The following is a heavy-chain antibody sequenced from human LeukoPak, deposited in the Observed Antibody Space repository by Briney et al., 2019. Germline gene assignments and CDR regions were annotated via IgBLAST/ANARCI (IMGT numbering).Heavy chain of an antibody. Sequence: PSETLSLTCTVSGGSVSSYYWSWIRQAPGKGLEWIGYIFYSGSTNYNPSLKSRVTISVDTSKNQFSLKLSSVTAADTAVYYCARGSGWYFYWGQGTLVTVSS. D-gene: IGHD6-19*01. J-gene: IGHJ4*02. V-gene: IGHV4-59*02. CDR1: GGSVSSYY. CDR3: ARGSGWYFY. CDR2: IFYSGST.